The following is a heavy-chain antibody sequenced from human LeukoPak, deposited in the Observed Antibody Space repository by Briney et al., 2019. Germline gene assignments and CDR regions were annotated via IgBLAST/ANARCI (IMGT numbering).Heavy chain of an antibody. CDR3: ARGGNRFDP. D-gene: IGHD1-26*01. Sequence: SETLSLTCTVSGASISSYYWSWIRQPPGKGLEWIGYSYYSGSGDYNPSLKSRVTISVDTSKNQFSLILSSVTAADTAVYYCARGGNRFDPWGQGTVVTVSS. CDR1: GASISSYY. CDR2: SYYSGSG. V-gene: IGHV4-59*01. J-gene: IGHJ5*02.